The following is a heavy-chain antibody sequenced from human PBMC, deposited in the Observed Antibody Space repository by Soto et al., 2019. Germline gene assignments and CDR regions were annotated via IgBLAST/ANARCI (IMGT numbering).Heavy chain of an antibody. CDR3: ARAPEVPILSGYYSFDY. CDR1: GFTFSSYS. Sequence: GGSLRLSCAASGFTFSSYSMNWVRQAPGKGLEWVSSISSSSSYIYYADSVKGRFTISRDNAKNSLYLQMNSLRAEDTAVYYCARAPEVPILSGYYSFDYWGQGTLVTVSS. V-gene: IGHV3-21*01. D-gene: IGHD3-9*01. CDR2: ISSSSSYI. J-gene: IGHJ4*02.